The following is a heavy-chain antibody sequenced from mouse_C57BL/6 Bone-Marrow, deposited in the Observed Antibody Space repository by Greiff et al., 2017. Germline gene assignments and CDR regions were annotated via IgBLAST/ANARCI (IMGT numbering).Heavy chain of an antibody. CDR1: GFTFSDYG. Sequence: EVMLVESGGGLVKPGGSLKLSCAASGFTFSDYGMHWVRQAPETGLEWVAYISSGSSTIYYADTVKGRFTISRDNAKNTRFLQMTNLRSEDTAMYYCARSYYALDYWGQGTTLTVSS. J-gene: IGHJ2*01. CDR2: ISSGSSTI. V-gene: IGHV5-17*01. CDR3: ARSYYALDY. D-gene: IGHD1-1*01.